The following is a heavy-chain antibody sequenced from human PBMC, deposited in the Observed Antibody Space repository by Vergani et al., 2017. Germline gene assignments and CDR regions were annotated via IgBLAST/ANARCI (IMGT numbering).Heavy chain of an antibody. D-gene: IGHD2/OR15-2a*01. CDR1: GFSLSTSGMC. CDR2: IDWDDDK. CDR3: ARNRNRYYGMDV. V-gene: IGHV2-70*15. J-gene: IGHJ6*02. Sequence: QVTLRESDAALVKPTQTLTLTCTFSGFSLSTSGMCVNWIRQPPGKALEWLARIDWDDDKYYSTSLKTRLTISKDTSKNQVVLIMTNMDPVDTATYYCARNRNRYYGMDVWGQGATVTVSS.